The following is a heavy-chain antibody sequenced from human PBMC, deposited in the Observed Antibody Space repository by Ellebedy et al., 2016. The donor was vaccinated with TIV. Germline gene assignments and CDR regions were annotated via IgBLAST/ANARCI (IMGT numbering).Heavy chain of an antibody. CDR1: GGSISSYY. Sequence: SETLSLTCTVSGGSISSYYWSWIRQPPGKGLEWIGYIYYSGSTNYNPSLKSRVTISVDTSKNQFSLKLSSVTAADTAVYYCARQGGLGGDYWGQGTLVTVSS. CDR3: ARQGGLGGDY. CDR2: IYYSGST. D-gene: IGHD3-16*01. J-gene: IGHJ4*02. V-gene: IGHV4-59*08.